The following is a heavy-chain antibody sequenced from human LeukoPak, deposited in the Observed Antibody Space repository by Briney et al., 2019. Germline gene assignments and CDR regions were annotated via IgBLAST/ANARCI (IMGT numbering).Heavy chain of an antibody. Sequence: SETLSLTCTVSGGSISSGSYYWSWIRQPAGKGLEWIGRIYTSGSTNYNPSLKSRVTISVDTSKNQFSLKLSSVTAADTAVYYRARWEVRLNAFEMWGQGTMVPVSS. V-gene: IGHV4-61*02. CDR3: ARWEVRLNAFEM. CDR2: IYTSGST. J-gene: IGHJ3*02. CDR1: GGSISSGSYY. D-gene: IGHD3-10*01.